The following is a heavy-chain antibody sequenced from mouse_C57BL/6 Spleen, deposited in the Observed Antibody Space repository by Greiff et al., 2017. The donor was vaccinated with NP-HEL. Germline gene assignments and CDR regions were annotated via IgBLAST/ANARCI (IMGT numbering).Heavy chain of an antibody. D-gene: IGHD1-1*01. V-gene: IGHV1-54*01. Sequence: QVQLQQSGAELVRPGTSVKVSCKASGYAFTNYLIEWVKQRPGQGLEWIGVINPGSGGTNYNEKFKGKATLTADKSSSTAYMQLSSLTSEDSAVYFCARKRNYYGSFDDWGQGTTLTVSS. CDR2: INPGSGGT. CDR3: ARKRNYYGSFDD. J-gene: IGHJ2*01. CDR1: GYAFTNYL.